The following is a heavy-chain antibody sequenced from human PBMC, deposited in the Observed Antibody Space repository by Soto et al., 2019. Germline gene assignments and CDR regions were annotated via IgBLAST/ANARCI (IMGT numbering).Heavy chain of an antibody. Sequence: EVQLLESGGGLGQPGGSLRLSCAASGFTFSSYAMTWVRQAPGRGLEWVSAISGSGSPTYYADSVKGRFTISRDNSKNTLNLQMNSLRAADTAVYYGASDLSGGTYNYYYGMDVWGQGTTFIVSS. J-gene: IGHJ6*02. CDR1: GFTFSSYA. D-gene: IGHD2-2*02. CDR2: ISGSGSPT. CDR3: ASDLSGGTYNYYYGMDV. V-gene: IGHV3-23*01.